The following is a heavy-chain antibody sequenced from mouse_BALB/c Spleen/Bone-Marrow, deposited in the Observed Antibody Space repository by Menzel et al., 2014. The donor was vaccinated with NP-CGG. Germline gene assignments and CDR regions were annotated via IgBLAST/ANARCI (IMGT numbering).Heavy chain of an antibody. CDR1: GYTFSSDY. CDR3: TRSRRAMEY. D-gene: IGHD2-12*01. J-gene: IGHJ4*01. Sequence: VKLMESGAELVKPGASVKLSCKASGYTFSSDYMYWVKQRPGQGLEWIGELNPSNGGTNFNEKFKSKATLTVDKSSSTAYMQLGSLTSEDSAVYYCTRSRRAMEYWGQGTPVTVSS. V-gene: IGHV1S81*02. CDR2: LNPSNGGT.